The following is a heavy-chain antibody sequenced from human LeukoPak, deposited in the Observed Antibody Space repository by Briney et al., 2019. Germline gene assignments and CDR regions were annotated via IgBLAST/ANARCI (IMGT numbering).Heavy chain of an antibody. D-gene: IGHD5-24*01. CDR1: GGSISSSLYH. J-gene: IGHJ4*02. Sequence: PSETLSLTCTVSGGSISSSLYHWSWIRQPAGKGLEWIGRIYSSGNTNYNPSLESRVSISVDTSKNQFSLNLTSVTAADTAVYYCATRQLHMTAGTHVDYWGQGTLVTVSS. CDR2: IYSSGNT. CDR3: ATRQLHMTAGTHVDY. V-gene: IGHV4-61*02.